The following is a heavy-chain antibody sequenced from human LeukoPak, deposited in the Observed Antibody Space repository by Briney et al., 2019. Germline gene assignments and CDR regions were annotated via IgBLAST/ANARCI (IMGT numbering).Heavy chain of an antibody. CDR3: ARSARVWWFFDY. V-gene: IGHV3-53*01. CDR2: IYSGGST. Sequence: GGSLRLSCAASGFTVSSNYMSWVRQAPGKGLERVSVIYSGGSTYSADSVKGRFTISRDNSETTLYIQMNSLRAEDTAVYYCARSARVWWFFDYWGQGTLVTVSS. J-gene: IGHJ4*02. D-gene: IGHD2-8*02. CDR1: GFTVSSNY.